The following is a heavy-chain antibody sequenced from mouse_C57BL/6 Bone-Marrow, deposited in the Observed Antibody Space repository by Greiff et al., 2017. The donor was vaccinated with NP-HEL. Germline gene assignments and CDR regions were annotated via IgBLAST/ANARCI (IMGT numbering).Heavy chain of an antibody. Sequence: EVKLMESGPELVKPGASVKISCKASGYSFTGYYMNWVKQSPEKSLEWIGELNPSTGGTTYNQKFKAKATLTVDKSSSTAYMQLKSLTSEDSAVYYCARKRGTLYYFDYWGQGTTLTVSS. CDR3: ARKRGTLYYFDY. CDR1: GYSFTGYY. V-gene: IGHV1-42*01. CDR2: LNPSTGGT. J-gene: IGHJ2*01. D-gene: IGHD3-3*01.